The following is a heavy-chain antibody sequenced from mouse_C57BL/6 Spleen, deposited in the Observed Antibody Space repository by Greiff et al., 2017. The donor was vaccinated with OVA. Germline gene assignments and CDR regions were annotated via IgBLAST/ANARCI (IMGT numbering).Heavy chain of an antibody. D-gene: IGHD4-1*01. Sequence: QVQLQQSGAELVKPGASVKLSCKASGYTFTSYWMQWVKQRPGQGLEWIGEIDPSDSYTNYNQKFKGKATLTVDTSSSTAYMQLSSLTSEDSAVYYCARRGLGMIYYFDYWGQGTTLTVSS. CDR3: ARRGLGMIYYFDY. CDR1: GYTFTSYW. V-gene: IGHV1-50*01. CDR2: IDPSDSYT. J-gene: IGHJ2*01.